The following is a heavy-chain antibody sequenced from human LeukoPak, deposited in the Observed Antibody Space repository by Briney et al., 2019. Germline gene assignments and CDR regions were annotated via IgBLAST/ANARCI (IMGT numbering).Heavy chain of an antibody. J-gene: IGHJ4*02. CDR2: INHSGST. V-gene: IGHV4-34*01. D-gene: IGHD6-6*01. Sequence: SETLSLTCTVSGGSISGYYWSWIRQPPGKGLEWIGEINHSGSTNYNPSLKSRVTISVDTSKNQFSLKLSSVTAADTAVYYCARGSPRIAARPFDYWGQGTLVTVSS. CDR1: GGSISGYY. CDR3: ARGSPRIAARPFDY.